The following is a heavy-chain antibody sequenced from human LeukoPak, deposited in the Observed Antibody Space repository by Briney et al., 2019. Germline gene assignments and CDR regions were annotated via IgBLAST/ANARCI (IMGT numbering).Heavy chain of an antibody. CDR2: INPSGGST. Sequence: ASVKVSCKASGHTFTSYYMHWVRQAPGQGLERMGIINPSGGSTSYAQKFQGRVTMTRNTSTSTVYMELSSLRSEDTAVYYCARDPRYCSGGSCYNFRFDPWGQGTLVTVSS. J-gene: IGHJ5*02. CDR3: ARDPRYCSGGSCYNFRFDP. D-gene: IGHD2-15*01. CDR1: GHTFTSYY. V-gene: IGHV1-46*01.